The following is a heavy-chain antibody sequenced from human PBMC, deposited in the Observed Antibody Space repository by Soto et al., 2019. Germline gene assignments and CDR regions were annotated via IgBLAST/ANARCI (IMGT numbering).Heavy chain of an antibody. CDR1: GFTFSSYA. CDR2: ISYDGSNK. D-gene: IGHD3-16*02. V-gene: IGHV3-30-3*01. Sequence: GGSLRLSCAASGFTFSSYAMHWVRQAPGKGLEWVAVISYDGSNKYYVDSVKGRFTISRDNSKNTLYLQMNSLRAEDTAVYYCARDLXYDYVWGSYRHPGAFDIWGQGTMVTVSS. CDR3: ARDLXYDYVWGSYRHPGAFDI. J-gene: IGHJ3*02.